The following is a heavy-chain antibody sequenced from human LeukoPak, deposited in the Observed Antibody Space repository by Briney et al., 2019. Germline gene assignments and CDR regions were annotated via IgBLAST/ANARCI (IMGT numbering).Heavy chain of an antibody. CDR2: IYYSGST. CDR3: ARGSRGMFDY. Sequence: SETLSLTCTVSGGSISSSSYWWGWIRQPPGKGLEWIANIYYSGSTYYNPSLKSRVTISVDTSKNQFSLKLSSVTAADTAVYYCARGSRGMFDYWGQGTLVTVSS. CDR1: GGSISSSSYW. V-gene: IGHV4-39*01. D-gene: IGHD3-16*01. J-gene: IGHJ4*02.